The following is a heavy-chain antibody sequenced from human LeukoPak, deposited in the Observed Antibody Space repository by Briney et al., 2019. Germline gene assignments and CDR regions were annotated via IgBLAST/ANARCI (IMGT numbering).Heavy chain of an antibody. CDR2: INHSGST. CDR1: GGSFSGYY. CDR3: ARGSSPGGLAYYFDY. J-gene: IGHJ4*02. D-gene: IGHD6-19*01. Sequence: PSETLSLTCAVYGGSFSGYYWSWIRQPPGKGLEWIGEINHSGSTNYNPSLKSRVTISVDTSKNQFSLKLSSVTAADTAVYYCARGSSPGGLAYYFDYWGQGTLVTVSS. V-gene: IGHV4-34*01.